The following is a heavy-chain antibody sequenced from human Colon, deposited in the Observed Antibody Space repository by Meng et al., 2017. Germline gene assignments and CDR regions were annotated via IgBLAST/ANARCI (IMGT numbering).Heavy chain of an antibody. D-gene: IGHD2-2*01. CDR1: GYTFTSSD. CDR2: MNPNNGNT. V-gene: IGHV1-8*01. CDR3: ARTAMLGS. Sequence: QVQLVQSGAEVRKPGASVKVTCKASGYTFTSSDINWVRQATGRGLEWLGWMNPNNGNTGSAQKFQGRVSMTRDTSIGTAYMELSGLTSEDTAVYYCARTAMLGSWGQGTLVTVSS. J-gene: IGHJ5*01.